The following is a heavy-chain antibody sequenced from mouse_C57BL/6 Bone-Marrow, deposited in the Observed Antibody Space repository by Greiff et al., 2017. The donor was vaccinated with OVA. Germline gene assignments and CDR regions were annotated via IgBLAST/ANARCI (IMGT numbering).Heavy chain of an antibody. CDR3: TTQDYYAMDY. V-gene: IGHV1-15*01. CDR2: IDPETGGT. J-gene: IGHJ4*01. CDR1: GYTFTDYE. Sequence: QVQLKESGAELVRPGASVTLSCKASGYTFTDYEMHWVKQTPVHGLEWIGAIDPETGGTAYNQKFKGKAILTADKSSSTAYMELRSLTSEDSAVYYCTTQDYYAMDYWGQGTSVTVSS.